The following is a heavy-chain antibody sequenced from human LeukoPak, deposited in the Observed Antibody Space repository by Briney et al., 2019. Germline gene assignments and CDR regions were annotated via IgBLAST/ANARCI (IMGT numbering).Heavy chain of an antibody. CDR2: IYDSGST. CDR3: ARTYSSSWYSAFDI. CDR1: GGSISSYY. Sequence: PSETLSLTFTVSGGSISSYYWSWIRQPPGRGLEWIAYIYDSGSTNYNPSLKSRVAISVDTSKNQFSLKLRSVTAADTAVYYCARTYSSSWYSAFDIWGQGTMVTVSS. J-gene: IGHJ3*02. V-gene: IGHV4-59*08. D-gene: IGHD6-13*01.